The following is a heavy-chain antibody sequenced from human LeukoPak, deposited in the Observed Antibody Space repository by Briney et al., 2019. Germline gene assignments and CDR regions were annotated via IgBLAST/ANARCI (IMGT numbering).Heavy chain of an antibody. CDR2: INSDGSST. J-gene: IGHJ4*02. V-gene: IGHV3-74*01. CDR1: GFTFSSYG. D-gene: IGHD3-22*01. Sequence: SGGSLRLSCAASGFTFSSYGMNWVRQAPGKGLVWVSRINSDGSSTSYADSVKGRFTISRDNAKKTLYLQMNSLRAEDTAVYYCASGEFDYYDSIIFGGQGTLVTVSS. CDR3: ASGEFDYYDSIIF.